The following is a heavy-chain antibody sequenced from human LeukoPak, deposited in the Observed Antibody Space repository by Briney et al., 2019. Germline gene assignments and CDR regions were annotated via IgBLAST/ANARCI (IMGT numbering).Heavy chain of an antibody. V-gene: IGHV3-23*01. CDR3: AKCSASYDNDAFDV. Sequence: GGSLRLSCAASGFTFDSYAMNWVRQAPGKGLEWVSFIIGGGAKTRYADSVKGQFTISRDNSKNTLYLQMNILRPEDTAIYYCAKCSASYDNDAFDVWGQGTMVSVSS. CDR1: GFTFDSYA. D-gene: IGHD3-10*02. J-gene: IGHJ3*01. CDR2: IIGGGAKT.